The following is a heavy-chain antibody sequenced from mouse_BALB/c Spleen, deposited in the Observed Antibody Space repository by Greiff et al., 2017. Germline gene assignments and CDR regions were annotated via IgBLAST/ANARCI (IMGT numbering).Heavy chain of an antibody. CDR1: GYSFTGYY. CDR2: INPYNGAT. J-gene: IGHJ4*01. Sequence: EVQLQQSGPELVKPGASVKISCKASGYSFTGYYMHWVKQSHVKSLEWIGRINPYNGATSYNQNFKDKASLTVDKSSSTAYMELHSLTSEDSAVYYCARGGNYKGSDSMDYWGQGTSVTVSS. CDR3: ARGGNYKGSDSMDY. V-gene: IGHV1-31*01. D-gene: IGHD2-1*01.